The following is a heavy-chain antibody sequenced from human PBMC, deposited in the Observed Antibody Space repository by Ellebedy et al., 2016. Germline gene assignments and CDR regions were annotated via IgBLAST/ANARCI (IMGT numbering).Heavy chain of an antibody. CDR3: VRGGSTSCYG. D-gene: IGHD2-2*01. Sequence: HTGGSLRLSCAASGFTFSSYWMHWVRQAPGKRLVWVSRINSDGSSTTYADSVKGRFTISRDNAKNTLYLQMNSLRAEDTAVYYCVRGGSTSCYGWGQGTLVTVSS. CDR2: INSDGSST. V-gene: IGHV3-74*03. CDR1: GFTFSSYW. J-gene: IGHJ4*02.